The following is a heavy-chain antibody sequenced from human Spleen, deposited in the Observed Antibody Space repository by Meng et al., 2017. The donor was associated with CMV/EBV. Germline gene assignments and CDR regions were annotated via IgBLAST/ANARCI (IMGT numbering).Heavy chain of an antibody. V-gene: IGHV3-21*01. CDR2: ISSSSSYI. CDR1: GFTFSSYS. Sequence: GGSLRLSCAASGFTFSSYSMNWVRQAPGKGLEWVSSISSSSSYIYYADSVKGRFTISRDNAKNSLYLQMNSLRAEDTAVYYCARVLRTPPRDYYYGMDVWGQGTTVTVSS. J-gene: IGHJ6*02. CDR3: ARVLRTPPRDYYYGMDV.